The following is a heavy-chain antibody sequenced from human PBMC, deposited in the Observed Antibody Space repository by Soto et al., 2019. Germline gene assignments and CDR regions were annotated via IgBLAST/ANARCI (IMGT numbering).Heavy chain of an antibody. V-gene: IGHV4-34*01. CDR3: AGGTYVDCGTGYPRVDD. CDR1: GGSFSGYY. Sequence: SETMSLTCAVYGGSFSGYYWSWIRQPPGKGLEWIGEINHSGSTNYNPSLKSRVTISVGTSKNQFSLKLSSVTAADTAVYYCAGGTYVDCGTGYPRVDDWGQGTLVPVS. D-gene: IGHD3-3*01. J-gene: IGHJ4*02. CDR2: INHSGST.